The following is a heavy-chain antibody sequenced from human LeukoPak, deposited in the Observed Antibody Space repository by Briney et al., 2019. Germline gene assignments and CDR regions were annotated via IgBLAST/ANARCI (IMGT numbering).Heavy chain of an antibody. D-gene: IGHD3-10*01. CDR2: IYYSGST. Sequence: SETLFLTCTVSGGSISSGGYYWSWIRQHPGKGLEWVGYIYYSGSTYYNPSLKSRITISVDTSKNQFSLKLTSVTAADTAVYYCASLGPFGARNWGQGTLVTVSS. J-gene: IGHJ4*02. CDR3: ASLGPFGARN. CDR1: GGSISSGGYY. V-gene: IGHV4-31*03.